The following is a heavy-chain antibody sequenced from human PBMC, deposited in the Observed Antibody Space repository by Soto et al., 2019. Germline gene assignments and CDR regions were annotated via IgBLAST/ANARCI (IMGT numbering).Heavy chain of an antibody. V-gene: IGHV1-8*01. CDR1: GYTFTSYD. CDR3: AREEDTAMVTVGGYEYDY. Sequence: GASVKVSCKASGYTFTSYDINWVRQATGQGLEWMGWMNPNSGNTGYAQKFQGRVTMTRNTSISTAYMELSSLRSEDTAVYYCAREEDTAMVTVGGYEYDYWGQGTLVTVSS. J-gene: IGHJ4*02. D-gene: IGHD5-18*01. CDR2: MNPNSGNT.